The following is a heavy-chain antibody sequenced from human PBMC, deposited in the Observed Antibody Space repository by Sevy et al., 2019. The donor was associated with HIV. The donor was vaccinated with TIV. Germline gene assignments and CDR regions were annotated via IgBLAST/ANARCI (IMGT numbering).Heavy chain of an antibody. V-gene: IGHV3-30*04. CDR3: ARGPVVVAVAALNWFDP. J-gene: IGHJ5*02. D-gene: IGHD2-15*01. CDR2: ISYDGSDK. Sequence: GGSLRLSCAASGLTFSSYAMHWVRQAPGKGLEWVAVISYDGSDKYSADSVKGRFTISRDNSKNTLFLQMNSLRTEDTAVYYCARGPVVVAVAALNWFDPWGQGTLVTVSS. CDR1: GLTFSSYA.